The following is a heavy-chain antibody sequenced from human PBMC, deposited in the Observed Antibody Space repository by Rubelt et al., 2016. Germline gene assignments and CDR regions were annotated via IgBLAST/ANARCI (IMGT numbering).Heavy chain of an antibody. V-gene: IGHV4-39*01. CDR1: IGSISSSSYY. CDR2: IYYSGTT. CDR3: ARQASSSSGYYS. J-gene: IGHJ4*02. Sequence: QLQLQESGPGLVKPSETLSLTCTVSIGSISSSSYYWGWIRQPPGKGLELIGSIYYSGTTYYNPSLKRRVTISVDTAKNQVSLRRTSVSAADTAVYYCARQASSSSGYYSWGQGTLVTVSS. D-gene: IGHD6-19*01.